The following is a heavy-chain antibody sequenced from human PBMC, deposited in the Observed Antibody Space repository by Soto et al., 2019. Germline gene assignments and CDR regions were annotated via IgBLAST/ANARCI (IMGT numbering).Heavy chain of an antibody. Sequence: EVQLVQSGAEVKKPGESLKISCKGSGDSFTTYWIAWVRQTPGKGLEYMGIIYPGNSDTRYSPSFQGQVTISVDKSITTAYLQWSSLKASDTAMYYCARWAPRDYNRYFDYWGQGTLVTVSS. CDR2: IYPGNSDT. D-gene: IGHD4-17*01. CDR3: ARWAPRDYNRYFDY. CDR1: GDSFTTYW. V-gene: IGHV5-51*03. J-gene: IGHJ4*02.